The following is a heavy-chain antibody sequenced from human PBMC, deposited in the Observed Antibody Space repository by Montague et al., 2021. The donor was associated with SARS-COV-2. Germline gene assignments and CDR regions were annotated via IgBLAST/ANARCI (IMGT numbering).Heavy chain of an antibody. CDR3: ARQPLGYDFVYYYYGMDA. CDR1: GDSVSSNSAA. Sequence: CAISGDSVSSNSAARNWIRQSPSRGLEWLGRTYYRSKWYNDYAVSVKSRITINPDTSKNQFSLQLNSVTPEDTAVYYCARQPLGYDFVYYYYGMDAWGQGTTVTVSS. V-gene: IGHV6-1*01. D-gene: IGHD5-12*01. J-gene: IGHJ6*02. CDR2: TYYRSKWYN.